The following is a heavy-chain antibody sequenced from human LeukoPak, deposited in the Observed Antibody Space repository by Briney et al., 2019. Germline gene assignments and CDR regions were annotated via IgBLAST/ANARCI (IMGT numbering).Heavy chain of an antibody. J-gene: IGHJ4*02. V-gene: IGHV4-61*03. Sequence: SETLSLTCTVSGNSVSGDIYYWTWIRQPPGKGLEWIGFIYYSGSTRYNDSLKSRVTMSLDPSKRHFSLRLSSVTAADTAVYYCARRVASRPTGYYFDFWGPGILVTVSS. CDR1: GNSVSGDIYY. CDR3: ARRVASRPTGYYFDF. CDR2: IYYSGST. D-gene: IGHD5-12*01.